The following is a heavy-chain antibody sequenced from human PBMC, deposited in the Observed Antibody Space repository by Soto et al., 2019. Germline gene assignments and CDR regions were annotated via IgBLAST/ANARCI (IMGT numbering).Heavy chain of an antibody. CDR2: IYYSGST. J-gene: IGHJ4*02. Sequence: PSETLSLTCTVSGGSISSSSYYWGWIRQPPGKGLEWIGSIYYSGSTYYNPSLKSRVTISVDTSKNQFSLKLSSVTAADTAVYYCASPNRRSAFDYWGQGTLVTVSS. V-gene: IGHV4-39*01. CDR1: GGSISSSSYY. CDR3: ASPNRRSAFDY.